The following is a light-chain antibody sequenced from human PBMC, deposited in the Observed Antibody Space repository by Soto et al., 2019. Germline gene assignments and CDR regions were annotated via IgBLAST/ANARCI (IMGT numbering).Light chain of an antibody. V-gene: IGKV1-5*01. Sequence: DIQMTQSPSTLSASVGDRVSITFRASQSISNWLAWYQQKPGKAPKLLIYGASNLEGGVPSRFSGSGSGTEFTLTISSLQADDFATYYCQQYSSYSLTFGQGTKVDIK. CDR1: QSISNW. J-gene: IGKJ1*01. CDR2: GAS. CDR3: QQYSSYSLT.